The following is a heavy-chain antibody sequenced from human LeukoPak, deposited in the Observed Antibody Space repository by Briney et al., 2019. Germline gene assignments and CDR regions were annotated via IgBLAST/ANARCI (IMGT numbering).Heavy chain of an antibody. CDR2: IYYSGST. V-gene: IGHV4-59*01. Sequence: SETLSLTCTVSGGSISSYYWSWIRQPPGKGLEWIGYIYYSGSTNYNPSLKSRVTISVDTSKNQFSLKLSSVTAADTAVYYCARVRYYYDSSGYYPQFDYWGQGTLVTVSS. J-gene: IGHJ4*02. CDR1: GGSISSYY. D-gene: IGHD3-22*01. CDR3: ARVRYYYDSSGYYPQFDY.